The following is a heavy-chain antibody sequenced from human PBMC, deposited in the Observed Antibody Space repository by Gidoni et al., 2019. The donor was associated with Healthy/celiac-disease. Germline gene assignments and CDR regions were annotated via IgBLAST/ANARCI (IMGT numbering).Heavy chain of an antibody. Sequence: EVQLLESGGGLVQPGGSLRLSSAASGFTFSSYAMSWVRQAPGKGLEWVSAISGSGGSTYYADSVKGRFTISRDNSKNTLYLQMNSLRAEDTAVYYCAKDRGYSYGYFDYWGQGTLVTVSS. CDR2: ISGSGGST. J-gene: IGHJ4*02. V-gene: IGHV3-23*01. CDR3: AKDRGYSYGYFDY. D-gene: IGHD5-18*01. CDR1: GFTFSSYA.